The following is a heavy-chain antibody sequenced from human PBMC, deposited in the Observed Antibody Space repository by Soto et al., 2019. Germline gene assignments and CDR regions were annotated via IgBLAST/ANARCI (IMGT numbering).Heavy chain of an antibody. CDR2: IFYLGSS. J-gene: IGHJ5*02. Sequence: ASETLSLTCTVSGDSIISSDFYWGWVRQPPGKGLEWIGSIFYLGSSYYNPSLKSRVTMSVDTSKNQFSLRLRSVTAADTALYFCARHSLALRKNNWFDPWGQGIMVTVPQ. CDR1: GDSIISSDFY. CDR3: ARHSLALRKNNWFDP. D-gene: IGHD3-3*02. V-gene: IGHV4-39*01.